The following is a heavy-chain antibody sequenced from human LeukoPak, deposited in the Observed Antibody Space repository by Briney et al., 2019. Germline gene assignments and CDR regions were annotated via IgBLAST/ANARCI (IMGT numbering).Heavy chain of an antibody. CDR3: ARHGVVTAIRPTNWFDP. J-gene: IGHJ5*02. Sequence: SETLSLTCTVSGGSISSSSYHWGWIRQPPGKGLEWIGSIYYSGSTYYNPSLKSRVTISVDTSKNQFSLKLSSVTAADMAMFYCARHGVVTAIRPTNWFDPWGQGTLVTVSS. D-gene: IGHD2-21*02. CDR2: IYYSGST. CDR1: GGSISSSSYH. V-gene: IGHV4-39*01.